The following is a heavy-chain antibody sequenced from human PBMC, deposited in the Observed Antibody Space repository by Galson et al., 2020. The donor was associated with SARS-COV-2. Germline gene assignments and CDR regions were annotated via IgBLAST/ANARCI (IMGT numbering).Heavy chain of an antibody. V-gene: IGHV3-23*01. CDR2: IGANGDTP. Sequence: LGESLKISCAASGFTFSTYDMTWVRRAPGKGLEWVSSIGANGDTPYYADSVKGRFTISRDTSKNTLYLQMNSLRAEDTAVYYFAKKMRAAVGNGDFDYWGQGTLGTVSS. CDR3: AKKMRAAVGNGDFDY. CDR1: GFTFSTYD. D-gene: IGHD6-13*01. J-gene: IGHJ4*02.